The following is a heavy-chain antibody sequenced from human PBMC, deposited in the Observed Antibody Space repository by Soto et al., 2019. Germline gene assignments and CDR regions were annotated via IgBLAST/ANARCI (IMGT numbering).Heavy chain of an antibody. D-gene: IGHD6-19*01. CDR1: GYTFTNCG. CDR2: INVYNGNT. Sequence: ASVKVCCKASGYTFTNCGIIWVRQAPGQGLEWMGWINVYNGNTKYAQNVQGRVTLTTDTSTSTAYMELRSLRSDDTAVYYCARAVAGTNWFDPWGQGTLATVSS. CDR3: ARAVAGTNWFDP. J-gene: IGHJ5*02. V-gene: IGHV1-18*01.